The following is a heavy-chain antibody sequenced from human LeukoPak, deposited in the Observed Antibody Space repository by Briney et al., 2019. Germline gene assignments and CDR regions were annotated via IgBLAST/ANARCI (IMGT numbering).Heavy chain of an antibody. CDR1: GYTLTSYG. CDR2: ISAYNGNT. J-gene: IGHJ4*02. V-gene: IGHV1-18*01. Sequence: ASVKVSCKASGYTLTSYGISCVRQAPGQGLEWMGWISAYNGNTNYAQKLQGRVTMTTDTSTSTAYMELRSLRSDDTAVYYCARDAVAGLFDYWGQGTLVTVSS. CDR3: ARDAVAGLFDY. D-gene: IGHD6-19*01.